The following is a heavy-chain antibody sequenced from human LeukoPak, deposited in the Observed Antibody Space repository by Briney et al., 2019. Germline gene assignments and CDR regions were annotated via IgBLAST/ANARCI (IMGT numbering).Heavy chain of an antibody. D-gene: IGHD1-26*01. CDR3: ATDATGGATAGFDN. CDR1: GYTFNNYG. J-gene: IGHJ4*02. Sequence: GASVKVSCKASGYTFNNYGISWVRQAPGQGLEWMGWISAYNGATSYAQRLQGKIIMTKNTSTRTAYMELRSLRSDDTAVYYCATDATGGATAGFDNWGQGTLVTVSS. V-gene: IGHV1-18*01. CDR2: ISAYNGAT.